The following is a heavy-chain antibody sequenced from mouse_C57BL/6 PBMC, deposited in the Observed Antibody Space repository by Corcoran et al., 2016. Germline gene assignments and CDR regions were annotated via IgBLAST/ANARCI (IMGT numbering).Heavy chain of an antibody. Sequence: EVQLQQSGPELVKPGASVKISCKASGYTFTDYYMNWVKQSHGKSLEWIGDINPNNGGTSYNQKFKGKATLTVDKSSSTAYMELRSLTSEDSAVYYCARSIYYGNYGYAMDYWGQGTSVTVSS. V-gene: IGHV1-26*01. D-gene: IGHD2-1*01. CDR1: GYTFTDYY. CDR3: ARSIYYGNYGYAMDY. CDR2: INPNNGGT. J-gene: IGHJ4*01.